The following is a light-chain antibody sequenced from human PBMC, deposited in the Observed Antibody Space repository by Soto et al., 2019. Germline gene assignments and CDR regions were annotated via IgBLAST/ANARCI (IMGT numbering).Light chain of an antibody. V-gene: IGKV3-20*01. CDR3: QHYGSSPGIT. J-gene: IGKJ5*01. Sequence: EIVLTQSPGTLSLSPGERATLSCRASQSVSSSYLAWYQQKPGQAPRLLIYGASRRATGIPDRFSGSGSGTDFTLTISILEPEDFAVYYCQHYGSSPGITVGQGTRLEIK. CDR1: QSVSSSY. CDR2: GAS.